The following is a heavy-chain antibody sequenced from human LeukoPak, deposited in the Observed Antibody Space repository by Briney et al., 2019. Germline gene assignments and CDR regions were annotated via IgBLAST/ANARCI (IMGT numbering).Heavy chain of an antibody. Sequence: GASVKVSCKASGYTFTSYGISWVRQAPGQGLEWMGWISAYNGNTNYAQKLQGRVTMTTDTSTGTAYMELRSLRSDDTAVYYCARFWLDYGDPYYFDYWGQGTLVTVSS. D-gene: IGHD4-17*01. CDR2: ISAYNGNT. J-gene: IGHJ4*02. CDR3: ARFWLDYGDPYYFDY. V-gene: IGHV1-18*01. CDR1: GYTFTSYG.